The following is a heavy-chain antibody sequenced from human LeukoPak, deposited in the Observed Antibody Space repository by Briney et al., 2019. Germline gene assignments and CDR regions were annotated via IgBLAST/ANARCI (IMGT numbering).Heavy chain of an antibody. V-gene: IGHV4-39*07. CDR2: IYYSGRT. Sequence: SETLSLTCTVSGGSISSSSYYWGWIPQPPGKGLEWIGSIYYSGRTYDNPSLKRRVTTSLDTSRNQFSLELSSVTAADTAVYCCAMGVAPFVYWGEGALVTVSS. D-gene: IGHD3-16*01. CDR1: GGSISSSSYY. CDR3: AMGVAPFVY. J-gene: IGHJ4*02.